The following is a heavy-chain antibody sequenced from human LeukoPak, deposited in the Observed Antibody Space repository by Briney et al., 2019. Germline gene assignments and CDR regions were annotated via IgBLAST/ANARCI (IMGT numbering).Heavy chain of an antibody. Sequence: GGSLRLSCAASGFTFSSYAMSWVRQAPGKGLEWVSAISGSGGSTYYADSVKSRFTISRDNSKNTLYLQMNSLRAEDTAVYYCAKDAVRGWYPLGFDYWGQGTLVTVSS. CDR3: AKDAVRGWYPLGFDY. CDR1: GFTFSSYA. J-gene: IGHJ4*02. D-gene: IGHD6-19*01. CDR2: ISGSGGST. V-gene: IGHV3-23*01.